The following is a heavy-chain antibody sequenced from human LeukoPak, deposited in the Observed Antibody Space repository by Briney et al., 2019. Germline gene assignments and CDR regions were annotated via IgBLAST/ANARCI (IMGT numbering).Heavy chain of an antibody. V-gene: IGHV4-38-2*01. CDR2: FYHSGST. J-gene: IGHJ4*02. Sequence: SETLSLTCAVAGYSISSGYDRVCIRRPPGKGRVGLGNFYHSGSTYYNPSLKSRVTISVTTSKNHFSLKLTSVTAADTAVYYCARAPYYSDSGAFFDYWGQGTLVTVSS. CDR3: ARAPYYSDSGAFFDY. CDR1: GYSISSGYD. D-gene: IGHD3-22*01.